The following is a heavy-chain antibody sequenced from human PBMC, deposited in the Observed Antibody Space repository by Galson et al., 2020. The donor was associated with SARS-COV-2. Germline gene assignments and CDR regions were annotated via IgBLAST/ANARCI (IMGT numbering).Heavy chain of an antibody. CDR1: GASISTNFW. V-gene: IGHV4-4*02. Sequence: SETLSLTCAVPGASISTNFWWNWVRQPPGRGLEWIGKIYHRGNSIHNPSPASRVTLSIDKSRTQFSLELNSVTAADTAVYYCATSDSLPRYLPFDCGGQGTLVTGSS. D-gene: IGHD3-9*01. CDR3: ATSDSLPRYLPFDC. J-gene: IGHJ4*02. CDR2: IYHRGNS.